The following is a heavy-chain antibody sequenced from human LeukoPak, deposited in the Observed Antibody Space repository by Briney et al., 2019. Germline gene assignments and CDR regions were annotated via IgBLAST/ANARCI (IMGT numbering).Heavy chain of an antibody. CDR3: AREGVGVHSGSYYARADGFDP. CDR2: IIPIFGTA. D-gene: IGHD1-26*01. J-gene: IGHJ5*02. CDR1: GGTFSSYA. V-gene: IGHV1-69*05. Sequence: SVKVSCKASGGTFSSYAISWVRQAPGQGLEWMGGIIPIFGTANYAQKFQGRVTITTDESTSTAYMELSSLRSEDTAVYYCAREGVGVHSGSYYARADGFDPWGQGTLVTVSS.